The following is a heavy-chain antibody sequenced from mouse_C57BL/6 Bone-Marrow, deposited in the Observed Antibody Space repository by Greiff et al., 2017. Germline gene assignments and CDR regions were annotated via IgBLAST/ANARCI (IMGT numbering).Heavy chain of an antibody. CDR1: GFTFSSYG. J-gene: IGHJ4*01. CDR3: ARPSTMVTTGGGNYAMDY. CDR2: ISSGGSYT. Sequence: EVQLVESGGDLVKPGGSLKLSCAASGFTFSSYGMSWVRQTPDKRLEWVATISSGGSYTSYPDSVKGRFTISRDNAKNTLYLQMSSLKSEDTAMYYCARPSTMVTTGGGNYAMDYWGQGTSVTVSS. V-gene: IGHV5-6*01. D-gene: IGHD2-2*01.